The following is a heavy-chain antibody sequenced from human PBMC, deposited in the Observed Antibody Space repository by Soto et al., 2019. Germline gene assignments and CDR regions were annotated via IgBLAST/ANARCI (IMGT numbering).Heavy chain of an antibody. D-gene: IGHD3-16*01. CDR2: IYYSGST. J-gene: IGHJ5*02. CDR1: GGSISSGGYY. CDR3: ARASNPYGLGYGGNNWFDP. Sequence: SETLSLTCTVSGGSISSGGYYWSWIRQHPGKGLEWIGYIYYSGSTYYNPSLKSRVTISVDTSKNQFSLKLSSVTAADTAVYYCARASNPYGLGYGGNNWFDPWGQGTLVTVSS. V-gene: IGHV4-31*03.